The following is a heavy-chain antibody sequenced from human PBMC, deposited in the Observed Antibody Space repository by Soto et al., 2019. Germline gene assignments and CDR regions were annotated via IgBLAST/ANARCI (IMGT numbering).Heavy chain of an antibody. CDR1: RFAANSNY. V-gene: IGHV3-66*01. J-gene: IGHJ6*02. CDR2: IYSGGST. CDR3: ASVGYYVSSGSSWGMDA. Sequence: PGGPLRLSWATSRFAANSNYMMWVPQAPKKGLEWVSVIYSGGSTYYADSVKGRFTISRDNSKNTLYLQMNSLRAEDTAVYYCASVGYYVSSGSSWGMDAWCQETTVTISS. D-gene: IGHD3-22*01.